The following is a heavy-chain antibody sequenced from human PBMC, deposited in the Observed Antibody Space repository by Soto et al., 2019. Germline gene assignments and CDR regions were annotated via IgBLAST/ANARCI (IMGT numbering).Heavy chain of an antibody. CDR1: GFTFSSYS. CDR3: ARGEGKLDY. V-gene: IGHV3-48*01. D-gene: IGHD1-26*01. J-gene: IGHJ4*02. CDR2: ISSSSSTI. Sequence: EVQLVESGGGLVQPGGSLRLSCAASGFTFSSYSMNWVRQAPGKGLEWVSYISSSSSTIYYADSVKGRFTISRDNAKNSLYLQMNSLRADDTSVYYCARGEGKLDYLGQGTLVTVST.